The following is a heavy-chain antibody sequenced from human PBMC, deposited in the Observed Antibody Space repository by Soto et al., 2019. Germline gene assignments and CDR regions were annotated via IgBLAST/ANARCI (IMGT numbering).Heavy chain of an antibody. J-gene: IGHJ3*02. D-gene: IGHD3-22*01. CDR1: GFTFSSYW. Sequence: PGGSLRLSCAASGFTFSSYWMSWVRQAPGKGLEWVANIKQDGSEKWYVDSVKGRFTISRDNAKNSLFLQMNSLRAEDTAVYYCARGEYYDNSGPFSDAFDIWGQGTMVTVSS. CDR2: IKQDGSEK. V-gene: IGHV3-7*04. CDR3: ARGEYYDNSGPFSDAFDI.